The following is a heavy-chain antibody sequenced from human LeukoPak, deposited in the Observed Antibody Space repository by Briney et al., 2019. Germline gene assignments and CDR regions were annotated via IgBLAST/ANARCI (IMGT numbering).Heavy chain of an antibody. V-gene: IGHV3-48*01. CDR1: GFTFSSFS. CDR3: ARSSIVVVSILDY. J-gene: IGHJ4*02. Sequence: GSLRLSFVASGFTFSSFSMNWVRQAPGKGLEWVSYFSTSSGTISYADSVKGRFTISRDNSKNTLYLQMGSLRAEDMAVYYCARSSIVVVSILDYWGQGTLVTVSS. CDR2: FSTSSGTI. D-gene: IGHD2-2*01.